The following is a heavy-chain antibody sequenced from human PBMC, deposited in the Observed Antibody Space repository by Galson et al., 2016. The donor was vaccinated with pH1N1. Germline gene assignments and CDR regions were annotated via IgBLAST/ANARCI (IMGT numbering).Heavy chain of an antibody. CDR3: ARGAPGFSYYGMDV. Sequence: WFRQAPGKGLEWVSVIYSGGNTYYTDSVKGRFTISRDSSKNTLYLQMNSLRPEDTAVYYCARGAPGFSYYGMDVWGQGTTVTVSS. J-gene: IGHJ6*02. D-gene: IGHD1-26*01. CDR2: IYSGGNT. V-gene: IGHV3-53*01.